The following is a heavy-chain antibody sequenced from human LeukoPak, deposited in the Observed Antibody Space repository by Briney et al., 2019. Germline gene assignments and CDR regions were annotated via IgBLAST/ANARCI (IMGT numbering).Heavy chain of an antibody. CDR1: GFTFNNYW. J-gene: IGHJ4*02. D-gene: IGHD3-3*01. V-gene: IGHV3-7*01. Sequence: PGGSLRLSCAASGFTFNNYWMSWVRQAPGKGLEWVVNIKQDGSEKHYVDSVKGRFTISRDNAKNSLYLQMNSLRVEDTAVYYCAQVLRFLEWLDYWGQGTLVTVSS. CDR3: AQVLRFLEWLDY. CDR2: IKQDGSEK.